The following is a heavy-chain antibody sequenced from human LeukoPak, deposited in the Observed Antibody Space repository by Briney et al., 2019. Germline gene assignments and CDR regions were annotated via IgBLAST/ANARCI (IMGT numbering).Heavy chain of an antibody. J-gene: IGHJ4*02. CDR1: GFTFTTYT. D-gene: IGHD2-15*01. CDR2: IRSSGSSI. Sequence: GGSLRLSCAASGFTFTTYTMNRVRQAPGRGLEWVSYIRSSGSSIFYADSVKGRFTVSRDNAKNSLYLQMNSLRAEDTALYYCARDSGNGGSIDYWGQGTPVTVSS. CDR3: ARDSGNGGSIDY. V-gene: IGHV3-48*01.